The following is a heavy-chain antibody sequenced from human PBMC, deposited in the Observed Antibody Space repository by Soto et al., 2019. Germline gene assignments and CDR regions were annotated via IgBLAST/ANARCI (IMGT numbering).Heavy chain of an antibody. CDR1: SGSISGYY. CDR3: ARYYCSSSTRYYFDY. V-gene: IGHV4-59*01. Sequence: PSETLSLTCTVSSGSISGYYWSWIRQTPGKQLEWIGYIYDTGSTNYNPSLKSRVSFSVDTSKNQFSLKLSSVTAADTAVYYCARYYCSSSTRYYFDYWGQGTLVTVSS. D-gene: IGHD2-2*01. J-gene: IGHJ4*02. CDR2: IYDTGST.